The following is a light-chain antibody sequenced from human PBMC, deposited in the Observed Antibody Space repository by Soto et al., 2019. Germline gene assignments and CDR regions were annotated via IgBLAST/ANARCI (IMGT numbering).Light chain of an antibody. CDR3: QQGHVSPPT. V-gene: IGKV1-39*01. CDR1: QSIASS. Sequence: DIQMTQSPSSLSASVGDRVTITCRASQSIASSLNWLQLKPGKAPNLLLYATSTLQSGVPSRFSGSGSGSEFTLTISSLQPEDFATYYCQQGHVSPPTFGGGTKVE. CDR2: ATS. J-gene: IGKJ4*01.